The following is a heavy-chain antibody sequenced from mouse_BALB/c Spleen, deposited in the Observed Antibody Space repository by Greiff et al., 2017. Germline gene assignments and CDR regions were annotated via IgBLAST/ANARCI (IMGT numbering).Heavy chain of an antibody. V-gene: IGHV1-77*01. CDR3: GRRNGNCWFAY. CDR2: IYPGSGNT. D-gene: IGHD2-1*01. J-gene: IGHJ3*01. CDR1: GYTFTDYY. Sequence: QVQLQQSGAELARPGASVKLSCKASGYTFTDYYINWVKQRTGQGLEWIGAIYPGSGNTYYNEKFKGKATLTADKSSSTAYMQLSSLTSEDSAVYFCGRRNGNCWFAYWGQGTLVTVSA.